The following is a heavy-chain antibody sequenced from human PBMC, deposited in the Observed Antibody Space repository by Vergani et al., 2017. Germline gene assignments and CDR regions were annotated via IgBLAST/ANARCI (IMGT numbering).Heavy chain of an antibody. Sequence: EVQLVESGGGLVQPGGSLRLSCAASGFTFSSYSMNWVRQAPGKGLEWVSYISSSSSTIYYADAVKGRFPISRDNAKNSLYLQMNSLRDEDTAVYYCARVVGGYYDFWSGYGVDYWGQGTLVTVSS. CDR1: GFTFSSYS. J-gene: IGHJ4*02. CDR2: ISSSSSTI. D-gene: IGHD3-3*01. CDR3: ARVVGGYYDFWSGYGVDY. V-gene: IGHV3-48*02.